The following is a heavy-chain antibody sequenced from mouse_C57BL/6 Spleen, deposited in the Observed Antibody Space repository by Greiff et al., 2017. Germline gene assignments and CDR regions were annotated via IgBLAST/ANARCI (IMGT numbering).Heavy chain of an antibody. V-gene: IGHV1-50*01. Sequence: QVQLQQPGAELVKPGASVKLSCKASGYTFTSYWMQWVKQRPGQGLEWIGEIDPSDSYTNSNQKFKGKATLTVDTSSSTAYMQLSSLTSEDSAVYYCARKGGYYDAMDYWGQGTSVTVSS. CDR2: IDPSDSYT. CDR1: GYTFTSYW. D-gene: IGHD2-2*01. J-gene: IGHJ4*01. CDR3: ARKGGYYDAMDY.